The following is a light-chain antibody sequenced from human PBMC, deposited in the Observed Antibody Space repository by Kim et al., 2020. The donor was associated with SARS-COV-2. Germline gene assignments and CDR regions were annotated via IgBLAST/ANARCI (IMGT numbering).Light chain of an antibody. Sequence: PGESATLSCRASQSVSSYLAWYQQKPGQAPRLLIYDASNRATGIPARFSGSGSGTDFTLTISSLESEDFAVYYCQQRSNWPPRVTFGQGTRLEIK. V-gene: IGKV3-11*01. CDR2: DAS. CDR3: QQRSNWPPRVT. CDR1: QSVSSY. J-gene: IGKJ5*01.